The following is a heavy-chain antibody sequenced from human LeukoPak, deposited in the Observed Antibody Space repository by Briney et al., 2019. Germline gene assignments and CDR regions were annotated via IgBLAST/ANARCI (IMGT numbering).Heavy chain of an antibody. CDR2: IYSGGST. J-gene: IGHJ4*02. D-gene: IGHD3-10*01. CDR3: ARANGLNYYGSGS. Sequence: PGGSLRLSCAASGFTVSSNYMSWVRQAPGKGLEWVSVIYSGGSTYYADSVKGRFTISRDNSKNTLYLQVNSLRAEDTAVYYCARANGLNYYGSGSWGQGTLVTVSS. CDR1: GFTVSSNY. V-gene: IGHV3-66*01.